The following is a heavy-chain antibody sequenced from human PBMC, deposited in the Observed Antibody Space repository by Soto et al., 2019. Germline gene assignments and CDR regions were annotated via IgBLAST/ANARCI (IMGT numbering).Heavy chain of an antibody. V-gene: IGHV1-18*01. CDR2: ISAYNGNT. CDR3: ARDLAPPSPYGSGSQPWDV. CDR1: GYTFTSYG. Sequence: ASVKVSCKASGYTFTSYGISWVRQAPGQGLEWMGWISAYNGNTNYAQKLQGRVTMTTDTSTSTAYMELRSLRSDDTAVYYCARDLAPPSPYGSGSQPWDVWGQGTTVTVSS. D-gene: IGHD3-10*01. J-gene: IGHJ6*02.